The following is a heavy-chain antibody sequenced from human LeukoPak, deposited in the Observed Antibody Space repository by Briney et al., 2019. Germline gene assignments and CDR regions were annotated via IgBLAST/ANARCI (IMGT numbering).Heavy chain of an antibody. CDR2: ISSSGSTI. CDR1: GFTFSDYY. Sequence: GGSLRLSCAASGFTFSDYYMSWIRQAPGKGLEWVSYISSSGSTIYYADSVKGRFTISRDNAKNSLYLQMNSLRAEDTAVYYCARDSPSWNYVSLDYWGQGTLVTVSS. CDR3: ARDSPSWNYVSLDY. D-gene: IGHD1-7*01. V-gene: IGHV3-11*01. J-gene: IGHJ4*02.